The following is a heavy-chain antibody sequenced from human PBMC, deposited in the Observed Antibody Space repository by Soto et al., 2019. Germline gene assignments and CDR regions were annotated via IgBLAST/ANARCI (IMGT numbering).Heavy chain of an antibody. J-gene: IGHJ6*02. CDR3: ARDMAGYYYGMDV. CDR2: ISSSSSAR. D-gene: IGHD3-10*01. Sequence: GGSLRLSCAASGFTFSHYSMNWVRQAPGKGLEWVSYISSSSSARYYVDSVKGRFTISRDNAKNSLYLQMNGLRDEDTAVYYCARDMAGYYYGMDVWGQGTTVTVSS. CDR1: GFTFSHYS. V-gene: IGHV3-48*02.